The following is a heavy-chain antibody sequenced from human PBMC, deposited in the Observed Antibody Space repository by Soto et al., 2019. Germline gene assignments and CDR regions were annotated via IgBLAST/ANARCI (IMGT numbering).Heavy chain of an antibody. CDR3: ARGRGNFDY. CDR1: GGSFSGYY. Sequence: SETLSLTCAVYGGSFSGYYWSWIRQPPGKGLEWIGEINHSGSTNYNPSLKSRVTISVDTSKNQFSLKLSSVTAADTAVYYCARGRGNFDYWGQGTLVTVSS. CDR2: INHSGST. J-gene: IGHJ4*02. V-gene: IGHV4-34*01.